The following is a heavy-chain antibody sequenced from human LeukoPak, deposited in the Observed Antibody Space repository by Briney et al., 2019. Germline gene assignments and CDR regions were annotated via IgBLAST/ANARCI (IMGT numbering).Heavy chain of an antibody. J-gene: IGHJ5*02. CDR1: GGTFSSYA. V-gene: IGHV1-69*05. D-gene: IGHD2-15*01. CDR2: IIPIFGTA. Sequence: SVKVSCKASGGTFSSYAISWVRQAPGQGLEWMGGIIPIFGTANYAQKFQGRVTITTDESTSTDYMELSSLRSEDTAVSYCARGGVHTLWFDPWGQGTLVTVSS. CDR3: ARGGVHTLWFDP.